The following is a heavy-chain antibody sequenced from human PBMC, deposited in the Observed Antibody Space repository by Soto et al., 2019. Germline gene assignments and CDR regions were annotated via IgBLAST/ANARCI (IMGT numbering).Heavy chain of an antibody. CDR3: ARDLSGSSKNWFDP. CDR2: IIPIFGTA. CDR1: GGTFSSCA. V-gene: IGHV1-69*13. D-gene: IGHD1-26*01. J-gene: IGHJ5*02. Sequence: SVKVSCKASGGTFSSCAISWVRQAPGQGLEWMGGIIPIFGTANYAQKFQGRVTITADESTSTAYMELSSLRSEDTAVYYCARDLSGSSKNWFDPWGQGTLVTVSS.